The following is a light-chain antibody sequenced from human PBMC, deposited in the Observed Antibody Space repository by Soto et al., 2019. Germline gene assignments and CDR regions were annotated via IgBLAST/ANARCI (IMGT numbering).Light chain of an antibody. V-gene: IGKV3-15*01. J-gene: IGKJ4*01. CDR2: GAS. CDR1: RSVSTS. Sequence: DIILTQSPAIVSVSPGERATLSCRASRSVSTSLAWYQHKHGQAPRLLIYGASTRVTDIPARFSGSGSGTDFTLTINYLKSEDFGVYYCQQYDKSLPPLTFGGGTKVEI. CDR3: QQYDKSLPPLT.